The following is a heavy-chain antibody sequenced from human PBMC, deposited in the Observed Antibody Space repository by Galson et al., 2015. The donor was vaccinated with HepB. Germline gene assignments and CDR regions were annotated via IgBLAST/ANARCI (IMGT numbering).Heavy chain of an antibody. CDR3: ARDGVPTTGGVYWFDP. Sequence: SLRLSCAASGFTFSSYSMNWVRQAPGKGLEWVSYISSSSSTIYYADSVKGRFTISRDNAKNSLYLQMNSLRAEDTAVYYCARDGVPTTGGVYWFDPWGQGTLVTVSS. V-gene: IGHV3-48*01. CDR2: ISSSSSTI. CDR1: GFTFSSYS. J-gene: IGHJ5*02. D-gene: IGHD2-8*02.